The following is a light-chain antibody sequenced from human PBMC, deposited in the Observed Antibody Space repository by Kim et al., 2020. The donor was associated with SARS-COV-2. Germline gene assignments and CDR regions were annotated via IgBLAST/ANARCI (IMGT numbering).Light chain of an antibody. CDR3: QQYGNWYS. Sequence: LSVSPGERATLSCRASQSVRSNLAWYQQKPGQTPRLVIYDASTRATGIPARFVGSGSGTEFTLTISSLQSEDFAVYYCQQYGNWYSFGQGTKLEI. CDR1: QSVRSN. CDR2: DAS. V-gene: IGKV3-15*01. J-gene: IGKJ2*03.